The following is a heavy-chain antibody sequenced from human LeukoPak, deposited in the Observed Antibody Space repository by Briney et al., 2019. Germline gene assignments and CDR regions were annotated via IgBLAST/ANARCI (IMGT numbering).Heavy chain of an antibody. J-gene: IGHJ4*02. CDR1: GGTFSSYA. CDR3: ARTVPNPYYDFWSGSNFDY. Sequence: GASVKVSCEASGGTFSSYAISWVRQAPGQGLEWMGGIIPIFGTANYAQKFQGRVTITADESTSTAYMELSSLRSEDTAVYYCARTVPNPYYDFWSGSNFDYWGQGTLVTVSS. CDR2: IIPIFGTA. V-gene: IGHV1-69*13. D-gene: IGHD3-3*01.